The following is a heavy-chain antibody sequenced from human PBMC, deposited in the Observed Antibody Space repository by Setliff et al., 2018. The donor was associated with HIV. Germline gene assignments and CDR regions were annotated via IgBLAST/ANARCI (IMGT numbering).Heavy chain of an antibody. Sequence: PSETLSLTCTVSGGSISSHYWSWIRQPPGKGLEWIGYISYNGKTDYNSSLKNRVTLSVDTSNNQFSLMMTSVTAADTAVYYCAKIEVGYYYYMDVWGKGTSVTVSS. CDR3: AKIEVGYYYYMDV. D-gene: IGHD3-22*01. V-gene: IGHV4-59*11. J-gene: IGHJ6*03. CDR1: GGSISSHY. CDR2: ISYNGKT.